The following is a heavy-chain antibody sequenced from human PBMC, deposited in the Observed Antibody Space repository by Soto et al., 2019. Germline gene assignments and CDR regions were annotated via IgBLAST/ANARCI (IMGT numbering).Heavy chain of an antibody. CDR1: GYTFTSYG. Sequence: ASVKVSCKASGYTFTSYGISWVRQAPGQGLEWMGWISAYNGNTNYAQKLQGRVTMTTDTSTSTAYMELRSLRSDDTAVYYCARAYPVAYTRHYFDYWGQGTLVTVSS. CDR3: ARAYPVAYTRHYFDY. D-gene: IGHD6-19*01. V-gene: IGHV1-18*01. CDR2: ISAYNGNT. J-gene: IGHJ4*02.